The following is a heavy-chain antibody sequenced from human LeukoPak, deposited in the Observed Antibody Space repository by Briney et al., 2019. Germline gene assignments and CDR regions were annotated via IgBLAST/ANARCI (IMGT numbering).Heavy chain of an antibody. V-gene: IGHV4-59*01. Sequence: SETLSLTCTVSSDSISSSYWSWIRQPPGRGLEWIGYVHYAGSTNYNPSLKSRVTISVDTSKNQFSLKLSSVTAADTAVYYCARLIGYYGSGSYYKRHNWFDPWGQGTLVTVSS. D-gene: IGHD3-10*01. CDR2: VHYAGST. CDR3: ARLIGYYGSGSYYKRHNWFDP. CDR1: SDSISSSY. J-gene: IGHJ5*02.